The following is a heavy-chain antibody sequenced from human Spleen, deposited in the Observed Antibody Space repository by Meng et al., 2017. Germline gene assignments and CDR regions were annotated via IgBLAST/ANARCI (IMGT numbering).Heavy chain of an antibody. CDR1: GGSISSYY. CDR2: IDYSGST. CDR3: ARGPTTMAHDFDY. Sequence: SETLSLTCTVSGGSISSYYWSWIRQPPGKGLEWIGNIDYSGSTKYNPSLKSRVNISVDTSKNQFSLRVNSVTAADTAVYYCARGPTTMAHDFDYWGQGTLVTVSS. V-gene: IGHV4-59*01. D-gene: IGHD4-11*01. J-gene: IGHJ4*02.